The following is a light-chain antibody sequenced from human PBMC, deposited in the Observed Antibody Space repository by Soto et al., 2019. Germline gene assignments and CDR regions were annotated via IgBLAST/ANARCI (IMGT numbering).Light chain of an antibody. J-gene: IGKJ2*01. V-gene: IGKV1-39*01. CDR3: QQSFSTPRT. Sequence: DIQMTQSPSSLSASVGDRVTITCRASQSLSNYLNWYQQKPGKAPKLLIYAASSLQSGVPSRFSGSGSGTDFTLTVSSLQPEDFATYYCQQSFSTPRTFGQGTKLQIK. CDR1: QSLSNY. CDR2: AAS.